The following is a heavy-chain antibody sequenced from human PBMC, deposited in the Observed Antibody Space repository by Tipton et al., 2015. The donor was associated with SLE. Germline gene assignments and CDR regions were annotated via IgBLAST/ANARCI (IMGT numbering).Heavy chain of an antibody. CDR2: INHSGST. CDR3: ARGGGIRFLEWDYYYMDV. V-gene: IGHV4-34*01. D-gene: IGHD3-3*01. Sequence: TLSLTCAVYGGSFRGYYWSWIRQPPGKGLEWIGEINHSGSTNYNPSLKSRVIISVDTSKNQFSLKLSSVTAADTAVYYCARGGGIRFLEWDYYYMDVWGKGTTVTVSS. J-gene: IGHJ6*03. CDR1: GGSFRGYY.